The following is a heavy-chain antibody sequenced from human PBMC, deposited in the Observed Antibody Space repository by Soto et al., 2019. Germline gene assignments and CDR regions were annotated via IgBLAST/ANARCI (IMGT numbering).Heavy chain of an antibody. D-gene: IGHD3-10*01. CDR1: GFIFSSYT. J-gene: IGHJ4*02. Sequence: EVQLLESGRNLVQPGGSLRLSCAASGFIFSSYTMSWVRQAPGKGLEWVSGVSGSGVNTYYADSVKGRFTVSRDNSKNTLYLLMNSLRAEGTAVYYCAKAHFGSGTYTYYFDFWGQGTLVTVSS. CDR3: AKAHFGSGTYTYYFDF. CDR2: VSGSGVNT. V-gene: IGHV3-23*01.